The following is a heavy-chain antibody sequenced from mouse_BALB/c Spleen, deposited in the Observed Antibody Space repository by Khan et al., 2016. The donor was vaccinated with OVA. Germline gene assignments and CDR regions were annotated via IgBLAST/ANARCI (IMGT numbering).Heavy chain of an antibody. CDR2: IAPGSSNG. CDR3: ARENYYGRSCYAMDY. CDR1: GYTFTSYW. D-gene: IGHD1-1*01. J-gene: IGHJ4*01. V-gene: IGHV1S41*01. Sequence: DLVKPGASVKLSCKASGYTFTSYWINWITQRPGQGLEWIGRIAPGSSNGYYNDMFKGKAPLTVDTSSSTAYIQLSSLSSEDSAVYFGARENYYGRSCYAMDYWGQGTSVTVAS.